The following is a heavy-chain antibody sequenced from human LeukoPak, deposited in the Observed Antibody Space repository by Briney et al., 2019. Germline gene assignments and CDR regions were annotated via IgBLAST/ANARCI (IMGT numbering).Heavy chain of an antibody. CDR1: GFTFSSYS. CDR2: ISGGGGST. V-gene: IGHV3-23*01. Sequence: GGSLRLSCAASGFTFSSYSMNWVRQAPGKGLEWVSTISGGGGSTYYADSVKGRFTISRDNSKNTLYLQVNSLRAEDTAVYYCAKGGKRDVTLFDYWGQGTLVTVSS. D-gene: IGHD3-16*01. J-gene: IGHJ4*02. CDR3: AKGGKRDVTLFDY.